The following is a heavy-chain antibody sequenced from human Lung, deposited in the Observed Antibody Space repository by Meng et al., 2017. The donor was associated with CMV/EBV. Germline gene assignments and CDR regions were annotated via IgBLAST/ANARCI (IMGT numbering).Heavy chain of an antibody. CDR1: GDSITSHNW. CDR3: LRRSGGSV. V-gene: IGHV4-4*02. Sequence: QVQLEESGPGLVKPSETLSLTCAVSGDSITSHNWWAWVRQPPGKGLEWIGEIPHRGSSAYNPSLKSRVSMSIDKSKNQFSLKLTSVTAADTAVYHCLRRSGGSVWGQGTLVTVSS. CDR2: IPHRGSS. J-gene: IGHJ1*01. D-gene: IGHD3-10*01.